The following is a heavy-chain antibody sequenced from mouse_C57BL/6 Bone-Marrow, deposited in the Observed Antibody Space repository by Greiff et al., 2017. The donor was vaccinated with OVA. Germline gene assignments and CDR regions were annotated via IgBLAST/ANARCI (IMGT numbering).Heavy chain of an antibody. CDR1: GYTFTSYW. J-gene: IGHJ4*01. Sequence: QVQLQQPGAELVKPGASVKMSCKASGYTFTSYWITWVKQRPGQGLEWIGDIYPGSGSTNYNEKFKSKATLTVDTSSSTAYMQLSSLTSEDSAVYYCARRWYYGNYAGYAIDYWGQGTSVTVSS. CDR3: ARRWYYGNYAGYAIDY. CDR2: IYPGSGST. D-gene: IGHD2-1*01. V-gene: IGHV1-55*01.